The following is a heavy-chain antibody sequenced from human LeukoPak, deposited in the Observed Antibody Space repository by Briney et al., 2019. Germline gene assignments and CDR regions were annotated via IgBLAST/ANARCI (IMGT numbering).Heavy chain of an antibody. CDR2: INHSGIT. D-gene: IGHD3-22*01. Sequence: SETLSLTCAVYGGSFSGYYWSWIRQPPGKGLEWIGEINHSGITNYNPSLKSRVTISVDTSKNQFSLKLSSVAAADTAVYYCASRTYYSDNSGSLDVWGQGTTVTVSS. J-gene: IGHJ6*02. CDR3: ASRTYYSDNSGSLDV. CDR1: GGSFSGYY. V-gene: IGHV4-34*01.